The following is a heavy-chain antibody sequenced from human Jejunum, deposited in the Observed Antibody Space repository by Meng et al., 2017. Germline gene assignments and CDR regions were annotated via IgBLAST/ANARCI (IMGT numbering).Heavy chain of an antibody. J-gene: IGHJ2*01. CDR3: ARVNWTSSYWYFDL. Sequence: QVQLQESGPGRVKPSQTLSLTCTVSGGSISSGGYYWSWIRQHPGKGLEWIGYIYYSGSTYYNPSLKSRVTISVDTSKNQFSLKLSSVTAADTAVYYCARVNWTSSYWYFDLWGRGTLVTVSS. V-gene: IGHV4-31*03. D-gene: IGHD1-1*01. CDR1: GGSISSGGYY. CDR2: IYYSGST.